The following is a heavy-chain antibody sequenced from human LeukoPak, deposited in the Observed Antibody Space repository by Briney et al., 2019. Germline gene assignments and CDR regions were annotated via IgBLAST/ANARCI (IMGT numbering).Heavy chain of an antibody. CDR1: GFSFSSYV. D-gene: IGHD1-1*01. J-gene: IGHJ4*02. Sequence: GGSLRLSCAASGFSFSSYVMYWVRQTPGKGPVCVSRIGHDGTIITYADSVKGRFTISRDNTKNILFLQMNSLRVEDTAVYYCARDRDWNFDSWGQGTLVTVSS. CDR3: ARDRDWNFDS. V-gene: IGHV3-74*03. CDR2: IGHDGTII.